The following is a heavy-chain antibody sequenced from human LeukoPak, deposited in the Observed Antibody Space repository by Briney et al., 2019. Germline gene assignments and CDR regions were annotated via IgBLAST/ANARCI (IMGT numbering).Heavy chain of an antibody. V-gene: IGHV1-8*01. J-gene: IGHJ5*02. CDR3: ARASSSYNWFDP. D-gene: IGHD6-6*01. Sequence: ASVKVSCKASGYTFTSYDINWVRQATAQGLEWMGWMNPNSGNTDYAQKFQGRVTMTRNTSISTAYMELSSLKSEDTAVYYCARASSSYNWFDPWGQGTLVTVSS. CDR1: GYTFTSYD. CDR2: MNPNSGNT.